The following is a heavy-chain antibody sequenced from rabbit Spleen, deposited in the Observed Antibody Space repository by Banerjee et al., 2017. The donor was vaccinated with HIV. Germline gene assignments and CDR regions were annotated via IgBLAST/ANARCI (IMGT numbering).Heavy chain of an antibody. J-gene: IGHJ3*01. CDR1: GFDFSNYG. CDR3: ARDKELAIWGYEFDL. D-gene: IGHD3-1*01. Sequence: ESGGGLVKPGASLTLTCKASGFDFSNYGVTWVRQAPGKGLEWIGCIYAGDGSTDYTNWVNGRFTISKTSSTVDLKMTSLTAADTATYFCARDKELAIWGYEFDLWGQGTLVTVS. CDR2: IYAGDGST. V-gene: IGHV1S21*01.